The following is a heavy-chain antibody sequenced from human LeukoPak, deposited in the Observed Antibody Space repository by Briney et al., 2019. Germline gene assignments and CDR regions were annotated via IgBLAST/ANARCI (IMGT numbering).Heavy chain of an antibody. V-gene: IGHV4-59*01. CDR2: IYYSGSA. D-gene: IGHD6-19*01. CDR1: GGSISSYY. CDR3: ARVTPVAGIAYDY. Sequence: SETLSLTCTVSGGSISSYYWSWIRQPPGKGLEWIGYIYYSGSANYNPSLKSRVTISVDTSKNQFSLKLSSVTAADTAVYYCARVTPVAGIAYDYWGQGTLVTVSS. J-gene: IGHJ4*02.